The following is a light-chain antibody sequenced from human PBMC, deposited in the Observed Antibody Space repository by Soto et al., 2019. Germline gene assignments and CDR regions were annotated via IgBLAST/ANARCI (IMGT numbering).Light chain of an antibody. V-gene: IGLV2-14*01. Sequence: QSALTQPASVSGSPGQSITISCTGTSSDVGGYNYVSWHQQHPGKAPKLMIYEVSNRPSGVSNRFSGSKSGNTASLTISWLQAEDEADYYCSSYTSSSTVVFGGGTKLTVL. CDR2: EVS. CDR1: SSDVGGYNY. CDR3: SSYTSSSTVV. J-gene: IGLJ2*01.